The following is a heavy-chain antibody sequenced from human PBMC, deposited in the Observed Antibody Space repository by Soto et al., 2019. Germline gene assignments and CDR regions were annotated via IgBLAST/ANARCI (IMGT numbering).Heavy chain of an antibody. Sequence: QVQLVESGGALVKPGGSLRLSCAGSGFTFSDYYINWIRQAPGKGLEWISYIDSSGTIRYYADSVRGRFTISRDNARNSVYLQMSSLRAEDTAVYYCATLPIFGVFMDVWGQGTTVTVS. V-gene: IGHV3-11*01. J-gene: IGHJ6*02. CDR1: GFTFSDYY. D-gene: IGHD3-3*01. CDR2: IDSSGTIR. CDR3: ATLPIFGVFMDV.